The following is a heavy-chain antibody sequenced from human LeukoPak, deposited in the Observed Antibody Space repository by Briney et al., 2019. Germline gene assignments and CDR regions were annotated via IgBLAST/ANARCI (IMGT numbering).Heavy chain of an antibody. CDR1: GGSISSSSYY. Sequence: SETLSLTCTVSGGSISSSSYYWGWIRQPPGRGLEWIGSIYYGGSTYYNPSLKSRVTISVDTSKNQFSLKLSSVTAADTAVYYCARQLGATHAYYYYYMDVWGKGTTVTVSS. CDR2: IYYGGST. D-gene: IGHD4/OR15-4a*01. CDR3: ARQLGATHAYYYYYMDV. J-gene: IGHJ6*03. V-gene: IGHV4-39*01.